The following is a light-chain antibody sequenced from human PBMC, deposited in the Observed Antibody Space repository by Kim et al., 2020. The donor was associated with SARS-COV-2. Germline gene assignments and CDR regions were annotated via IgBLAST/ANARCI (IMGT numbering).Light chain of an antibody. CDR2: DAS. V-gene: IGKV1-33*01. CDR3: QQYESLPLI. J-gene: IGKJ5*01. Sequence: DIQISQSPSSLHASIGDTVTITCQASQDMHDFLSWFQQKPGRAPKLLIYDASHLEPGVPSRFSGSGSGTHFIFNISSLQPEDTATYFCQQYESLPLIFGQGTRLEIK. CDR1: QDMHDF.